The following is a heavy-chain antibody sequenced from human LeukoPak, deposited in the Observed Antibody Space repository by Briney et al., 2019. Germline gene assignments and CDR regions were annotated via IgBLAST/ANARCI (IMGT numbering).Heavy chain of an antibody. CDR3: ARGGYGGSYYSYYYYYMDV. D-gene: IGHD1-26*01. CDR2: INPNSGGT. V-gene: IGHV1-2*02. J-gene: IGHJ6*03. CDR1: GYTFTGYY. Sequence: ASVKVSCKASGYTFTGYYMHWVRQAPGQGLEWMGWINPNSGGTNYAQKFQGRVTMTRYTSISTAYMELSRLRSDDTAVYYCARGGYGGSYYSYYYYYMDVWGKGTTVTVSS.